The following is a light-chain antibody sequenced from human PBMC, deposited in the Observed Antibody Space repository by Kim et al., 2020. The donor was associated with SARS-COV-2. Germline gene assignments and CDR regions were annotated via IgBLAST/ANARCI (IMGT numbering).Light chain of an antibody. CDR2: QDR. V-gene: IGLV3-1*01. J-gene: IGLJ3*02. Sequence: VSAGPASSNTCSGDKLGDKYACWYQQKPGQPPVLVIYQDRRRPSGIPERSAGSNAGNTATLTISGTQAMDEADYYCQAWDSSTGVFGGGTQLTVL. CDR1: KLGDKY. CDR3: QAWDSSTGV.